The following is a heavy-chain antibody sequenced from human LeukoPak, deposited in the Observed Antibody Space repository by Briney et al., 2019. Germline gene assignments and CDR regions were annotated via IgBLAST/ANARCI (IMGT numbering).Heavy chain of an antibody. CDR1: GYTFYNYA. CDR2: ISHDGAST. Sequence: GSLRLSCAASGYTFYNYAVTWVRQAPGKGLEWVSSISHDGASTHYADSVKGRSTISRDNSKNTVFLQMDSLRAEDTAVYFCAKYGSGQLWLLGWYFDFWGRGTLVSVSS. J-gene: IGHJ2*01. D-gene: IGHD3-16*01. CDR3: AKYGSGQLWLLGWYFDF. V-gene: IGHV3-23*01.